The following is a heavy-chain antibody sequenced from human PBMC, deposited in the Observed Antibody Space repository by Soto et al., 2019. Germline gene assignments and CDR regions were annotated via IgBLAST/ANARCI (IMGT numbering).Heavy chain of an antibody. CDR2: ISYDGSNK. Sequence: GWSLRLSCAASGFTFSSYGMHWVRQAPGKGLEWGAVISYDGSNKYYADSVKGRFTISRDNSKNTLYLQMNSLRAEDTAVYYCAKDLQGYCSGGSCYGYYYYGMDVWGQGTTVTVSS. V-gene: IGHV3-30*18. CDR3: AKDLQGYCSGGSCYGYYYYGMDV. CDR1: GFTFSSYG. D-gene: IGHD2-15*01. J-gene: IGHJ6*02.